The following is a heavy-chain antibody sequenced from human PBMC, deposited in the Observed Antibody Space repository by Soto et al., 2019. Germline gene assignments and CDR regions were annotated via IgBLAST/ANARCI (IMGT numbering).Heavy chain of an antibody. Sequence: LSLTCTVSGGSISSYYWSWIRQPPGKGLEWIGYIYYSGSTNYNPSLKSRVTISVDTSKNQFSLKLSSVTAADTAVYYCARLGSSSWYVNWFDPWGQGTLVTVSS. CDR3: ARLGSSSWYVNWFDP. J-gene: IGHJ5*02. D-gene: IGHD6-13*01. CDR2: IYYSGST. CDR1: GGSISSYY. V-gene: IGHV4-59*08.